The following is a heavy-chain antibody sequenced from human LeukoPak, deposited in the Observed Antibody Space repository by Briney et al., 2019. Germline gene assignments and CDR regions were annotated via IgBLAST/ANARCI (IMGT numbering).Heavy chain of an antibody. CDR2: IIPIFGTA. D-gene: IGHD6-6*01. CDR1: GGTFSCYA. V-gene: IGHV1-69*05. Sequence: SVKVSCKASGGTFSCYAISWVRQAPGQGLEWMGGIIPIFGTANYAQKFQGRVTITTDESTSTAYMELSSLRSEDTAVYYCAREGYSSSSVVYWGQGTLVTVSS. J-gene: IGHJ4*02. CDR3: AREGYSSSSVVY.